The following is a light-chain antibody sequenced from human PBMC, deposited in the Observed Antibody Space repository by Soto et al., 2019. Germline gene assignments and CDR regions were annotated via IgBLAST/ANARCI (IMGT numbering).Light chain of an antibody. CDR3: QPRGDWPGT. J-gene: IGKJ1*01. CDR2: DAS. Sequence: EIVLTQSPATLSLSPGERATLSCRASQSVRTYLAWYQQKLGQAPRLLIYDASNRASGTSARFSGSGSGTDFTLTISSLEPEDSAIYYCQPRGDWPGTFGQGTKVEI. V-gene: IGKV3-11*01. CDR1: QSVRTY.